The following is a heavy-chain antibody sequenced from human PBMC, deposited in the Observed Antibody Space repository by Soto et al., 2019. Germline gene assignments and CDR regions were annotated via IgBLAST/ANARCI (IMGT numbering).Heavy chain of an antibody. CDR2: INAGNDNT. V-gene: IGHV1-3*01. J-gene: IGHJ2*01. D-gene: IGHD1-26*01. CDR3: ARGGSLYWYFDL. CDR1: GYTFTSYA. Sequence: GASVKVSCKASGYTFTSYAMHWVRQAPGQRLEWMGWINAGNDNTKYSQKFQGRVTITRDTSASTAYMELSSLRSEDTAVYYCARGGSLYWYFDLWGRGTLVTVSS.